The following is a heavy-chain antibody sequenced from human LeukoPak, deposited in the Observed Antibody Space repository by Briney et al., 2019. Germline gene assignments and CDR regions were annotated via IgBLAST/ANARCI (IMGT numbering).Heavy chain of an antibody. CDR3: SRTRSVAGSSTYFDY. D-gene: IGHD6-19*01. V-gene: IGHV3-49*05. CDR1: GFTFGDYA. J-gene: IGHJ4*02. CDR2: IKSKAYGGTT. Sequence: KPGGSLRLSCTGSGFTFGDYAMSWFRQAPGKGLEWVSFIKSKAYGGTTEYAASVKGRFTVSRDDSKSIAYLHMNSLKTEDTAVYYCSRTRSVAGSSTYFDYWGQGTLVTVSA.